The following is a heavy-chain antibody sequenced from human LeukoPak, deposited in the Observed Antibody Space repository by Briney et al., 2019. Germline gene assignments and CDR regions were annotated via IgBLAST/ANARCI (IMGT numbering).Heavy chain of an antibody. J-gene: IGHJ4*02. CDR3: ARGDGYNAMSYYFDY. D-gene: IGHD5-24*01. CDR2: IIPIFGTA. CDR1: GGTFSSYA. Sequence: ASVKVSCKASGGTFSSYAISWVRQAPGQGLEWMGGIIPIFGTANYAQKFQGRVTITTDESTSTAYMELSSLRSEDTAVYYCARGDGYNAMSYYFDYWGQGTLVTVSS. V-gene: IGHV1-69*05.